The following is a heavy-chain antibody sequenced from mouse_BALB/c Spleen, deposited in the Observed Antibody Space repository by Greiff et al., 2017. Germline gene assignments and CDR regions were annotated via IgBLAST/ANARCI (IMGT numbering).Heavy chain of an antibody. J-gene: IGHJ4*01. CDR1: GYAFTNYL. Sequence: VKLMESGAELVRPGTSVKVSCKASGYAFTNYLIEWVKQRPGQGLEWIGLINPGSGGTNYNEKFKGKATLTADKSSSTAYMQLSSLTSDDSAVYFCARGDDGYYAMDYWGQGTSVTVSS. D-gene: IGHD2-3*01. CDR3: ARGDDGYYAMDY. V-gene: IGHV1-54*03. CDR2: INPGSGGT.